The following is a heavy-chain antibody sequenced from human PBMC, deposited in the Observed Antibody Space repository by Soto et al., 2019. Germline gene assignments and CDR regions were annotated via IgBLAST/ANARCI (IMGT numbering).Heavy chain of an antibody. CDR2: ISAYNGDT. CDR1: GYTFTSHG. D-gene: IGHD7-27*01. CDR3: ARDTRDGDGYYGMDV. Sequence: QVQLVQSGAEVKKPGASVKVSCKASGYTFTSHGITWVRQAPGQGLEWMGWISAYNGDTNYAQKLQGRVTMTTDTSTSTAYMALRSLRSDDTAVYYCARDTRDGDGYYGMDVWGQGTTVTVSS. V-gene: IGHV1-18*01. J-gene: IGHJ6*02.